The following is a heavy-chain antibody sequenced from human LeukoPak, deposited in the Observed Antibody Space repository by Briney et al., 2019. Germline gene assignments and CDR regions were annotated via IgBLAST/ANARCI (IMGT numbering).Heavy chain of an antibody. Sequence: GGSLRLSCAASGFPFSVSAMSWVRQAPGKGLEWIASISGIDTYIFYADSVKGRFTISRDIAKNSLHLQMNSLRADDTAIYYCVRAGLPRGLVLKAPISSYYMDVWGNGTAVAVSS. V-gene: IGHV3-21*01. J-gene: IGHJ6*03. CDR1: GFPFSVSA. CDR2: ISGIDTYI. D-gene: IGHD3/OR15-3a*01. CDR3: VRAGLPRGLVLKAPISSYYMDV.